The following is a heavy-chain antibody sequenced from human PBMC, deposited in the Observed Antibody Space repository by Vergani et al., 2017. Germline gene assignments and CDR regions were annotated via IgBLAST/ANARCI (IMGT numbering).Heavy chain of an antibody. CDR2: ISGSGCST. Sequence: EVQLLESGGGLVQPGGSLRLTCAASGFTFSSYAMSWVRQAPGKGLEWVSAISGSGCSTYYADSVKGRFTISRDNSKNTLYLQMNSLRAEDTAVYYCAKDAPEQEQWLAPMMGFDIWGQGTMVTVSS. CDR3: AKDAPEQEQWLAPMMGFDI. CDR1: GFTFSSYA. D-gene: IGHD6-19*01. V-gene: IGHV3-23*01. J-gene: IGHJ3*02.